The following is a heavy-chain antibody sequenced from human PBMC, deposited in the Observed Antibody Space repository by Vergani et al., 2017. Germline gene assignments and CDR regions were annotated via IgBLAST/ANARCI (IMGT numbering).Heavy chain of an antibody. D-gene: IGHD3-22*01. CDR2: IYYSAST. J-gene: IGHJ3*02. CDR3: ARDLKYYDSSGTIDRVFDI. Sequence: QLQLQESGPGLVKPSETLSLTCTVSGGSISSSSYYCGWIRQPPGKGLEWIGSIYYSASTYYHPSLKSRVTISVDTSKNQFYLKLSSVTAADTAVYYCARDLKYYDSSGTIDRVFDIWGQGTMVTVSS. CDR1: GGSISSSSYY. V-gene: IGHV4-39*07.